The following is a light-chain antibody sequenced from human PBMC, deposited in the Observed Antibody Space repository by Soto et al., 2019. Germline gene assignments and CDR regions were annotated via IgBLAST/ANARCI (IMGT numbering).Light chain of an antibody. V-gene: IGKV3-20*01. CDR1: QRFGSSN. J-gene: IGKJ1*01. Sequence: EIVLTQSPGTLSLSPGGRGTLSCRASQRFGSSNLAWYQQKSGQAPRLLIYSTSSRATGIPDRFSGSGSGTDFTLTISRLEPEDFAVYYCQQYGNSPWTFGQGTKVDIK. CDR3: QQYGNSPWT. CDR2: STS.